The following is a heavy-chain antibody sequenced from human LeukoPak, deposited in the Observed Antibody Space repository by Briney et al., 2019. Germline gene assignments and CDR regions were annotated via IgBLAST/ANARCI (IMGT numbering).Heavy chain of an antibody. CDR1: GFTFSSYV. D-gene: IGHD2-21*02. Sequence: GGSLRLSCAASGFTFSSYVMSWVRQAPGKGLEWVSGISRSGDSTYYADAVKGRFTISRDNSKNTLYLQMNSLRAEDTAVYYCASKNYIVVVTASHFDYWGQGPLVTVSS. CDR3: ASKNYIVVVTASHFDY. V-gene: IGHV3-23*01. CDR2: ISRSGDST. J-gene: IGHJ4*02.